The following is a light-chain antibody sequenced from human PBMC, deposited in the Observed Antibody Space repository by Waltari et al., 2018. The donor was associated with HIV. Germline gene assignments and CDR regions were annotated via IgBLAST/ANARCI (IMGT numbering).Light chain of an antibody. Sequence: QSALTQPASVSGSLGQSITISCTGTTSDIGGYDYVSWYQQHPGKAPKLLIYEVNNPPSRVSNRFSGSKSDNTAYLTISGLQTEDEADYYCSSYTSTRNSYVFGTATNVIVL. CDR1: TSDIGGYDY. V-gene: IGLV2-14*01. CDR3: SSYTSTRNSYV. J-gene: IGLJ1*01. CDR2: EVN.